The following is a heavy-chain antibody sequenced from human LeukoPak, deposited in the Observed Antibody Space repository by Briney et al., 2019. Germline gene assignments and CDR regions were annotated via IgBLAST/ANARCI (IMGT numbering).Heavy chain of an antibody. D-gene: IGHD3-22*01. V-gene: IGHV3-23*01. J-gene: IGHJ4*02. CDR3: VRHSSGYYLDY. Sequence: PGGSLRLSCAASGFTFSSYAMSWVRQAPGKGLEWVSAISGSGGSTYYADSVKGRFTISRDNSENTLYLQMNSLRAEDTAVYYCVRHSSGYYLDYWGQGTLVTVSS. CDR2: ISGSGGST. CDR1: GFTFSSYA.